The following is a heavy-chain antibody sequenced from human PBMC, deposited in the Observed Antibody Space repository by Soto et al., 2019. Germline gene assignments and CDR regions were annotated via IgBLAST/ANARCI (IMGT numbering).Heavy chain of an antibody. J-gene: IGHJ6*02. V-gene: IGHV4-59*01. CDR3: ARAGVCQYQLDTKPHSYYCLDV. CDR2: IVYSGST. Sequence: PSETLSLTCTVSGDSIRDFYWSWVRQPPGTGLEWNGHIVYSGSTSYNSSLTSRVTISVDTSMNQSSLKLRSVTAAEPTVYYCARAGVCQYQLDTKPHSYYCLDVWGQATPVTVSS. CDR1: GDSIRDFY. D-gene: IGHD2-2*01.